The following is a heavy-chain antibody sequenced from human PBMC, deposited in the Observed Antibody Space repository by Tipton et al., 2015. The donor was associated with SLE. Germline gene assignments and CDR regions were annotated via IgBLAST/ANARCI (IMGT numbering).Heavy chain of an antibody. Sequence: TLSLTCSLSTGSMKSFFWTWIRQSPEKGLEWIGEISDSGSPKYNPSFLSRATMSADSSKKNFSLTLTSVTVADTAIYYCVRLIQGVMVANQYYGLDVWGQGTTVIVSS. D-gene: IGHD3-10*01. V-gene: IGHV4-59*12. J-gene: IGHJ6*02. CDR3: VRLIQGVMVANQYYGLDV. CDR1: TGSMKSFF. CDR2: ISDSGSP.